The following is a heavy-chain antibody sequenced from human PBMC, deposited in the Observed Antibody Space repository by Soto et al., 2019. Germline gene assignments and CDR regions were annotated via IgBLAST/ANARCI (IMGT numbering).Heavy chain of an antibody. V-gene: IGHV3-23*01. CDR3: AKFVQGNGWFHFDY. CDR1: GFAFSTYG. D-gene: IGHD6-19*01. CDR2: ISWSGGAI. J-gene: IGHJ4*02. Sequence: EVELLESGGDLVQPGGSLRLSCAASGFAFSTYGMSWVRQAPGKGLEWVSAISWSGGAIYYAGSVKGRFTISRDNSKNALFLQMNRLRGEDTAVYYCAKFVQGNGWFHFDYWGQGTLVTVSS.